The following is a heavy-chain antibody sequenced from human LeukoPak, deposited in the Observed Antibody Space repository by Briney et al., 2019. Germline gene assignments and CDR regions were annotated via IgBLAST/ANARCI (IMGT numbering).Heavy chain of an antibody. CDR2: VSGSGGGT. CDR1: GFTFSSYA. D-gene: IGHD3-22*01. CDR3: AKDRPNYYDSSGHYYRRDGDY. V-gene: IGHV3-23*01. Sequence: HPGGSLRLSCAASGFTFSSYAMSWVRQAPGKGLEWVSSVSGSGGGTFYADSVKGRFTISSDNSKNTVYLQLSSLRVEDTAVYYCAKDRPNYYDSSGHYYRRDGDYWGQGTLVTVSS. J-gene: IGHJ4*02.